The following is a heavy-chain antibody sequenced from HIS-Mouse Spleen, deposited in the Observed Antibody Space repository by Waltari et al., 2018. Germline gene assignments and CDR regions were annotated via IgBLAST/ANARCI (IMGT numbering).Heavy chain of an antibody. CDR1: GYSISSGYY. V-gene: IGHV4-38-2*02. CDR3: ARDSLGYDFWRKGWFDP. J-gene: IGHJ5*02. D-gene: IGHD3-3*01. CDR2: IYHSGST. Sequence: QVQLQESGPGLVKPSEPLSLTCTVSGYSISSGYYWGWIRQPPGKGLEWIGSIYHSGSTYYNPSLKSRVTISVDTSKNQFSLKLRSVTAADTAVYYCARDSLGYDFWRKGWFDPWGQGTLVTVSS.